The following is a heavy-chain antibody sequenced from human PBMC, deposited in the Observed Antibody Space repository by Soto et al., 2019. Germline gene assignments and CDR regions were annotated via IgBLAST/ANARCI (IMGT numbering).Heavy chain of an antibody. D-gene: IGHD3-3*01. CDR3: ARLYYDYV. CDR2: ISYDSDTI. V-gene: IGHV3-48*02. CDR1: GFTFGTYS. J-gene: IGHJ6*02. Sequence: VRLSCAGSGFTFGTYSMNWVRQAAGKGLEWIAYISYDSDTIQYADSVKGRFTISRDNAKNSLYLQMNSLRDEDTAVYYCARLYYDYVWGQGTTVTVSS.